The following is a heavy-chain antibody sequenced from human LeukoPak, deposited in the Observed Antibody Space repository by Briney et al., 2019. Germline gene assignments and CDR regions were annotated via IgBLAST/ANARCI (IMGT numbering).Heavy chain of an antibody. D-gene: IGHD3-10*01. V-gene: IGHV3-30*02. CDR2: IGDDGTNK. J-gene: IGHJ4*02. CDR3: AKDTRQLWFGELYDY. Sequence: GGSLRLSCAASGFTFRNYGMHWVRQAPGKGLEWVAFIGDDGTNKNYADSVKGRFTISRDNSKNTLYLQMNSLRAEDTAVYYCAKDTRQLWFGELYDYWGQGTLVTVSS. CDR1: GFTFRNYG.